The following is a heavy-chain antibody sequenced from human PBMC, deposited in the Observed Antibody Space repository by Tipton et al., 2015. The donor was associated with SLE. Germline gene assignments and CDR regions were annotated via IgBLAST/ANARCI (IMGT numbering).Heavy chain of an antibody. J-gene: IGHJ1*01. CDR1: GFTFRSNW. D-gene: IGHD2-15*01. CDR3: ARDSCSGGTCYFLH. V-gene: IGHV3-7*01. CDR2: IKPDGSEK. Sequence: SLRLSCAASGFTFRSNWMSWVRQAPGKGLEWVANIKPDGSEKYYVDSVKGRFTISRDNGKNSLYLQMNSLRAEDTAVYYYARDSCSGGTCYFLHWGQGTLVTVSS.